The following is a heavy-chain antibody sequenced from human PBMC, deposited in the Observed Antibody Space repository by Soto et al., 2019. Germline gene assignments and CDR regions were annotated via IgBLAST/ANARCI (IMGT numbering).Heavy chain of an antibody. CDR1: GGSISSSNW. CDR2: IYHSGST. Sequence: PSETLSLTCAVSGGSISSSNWWSWVRQPPGKGLEWIGEIYHSGSTNYNPSLKSRVTISVDKSKNQFSLKLSSVTAADTAVYYCARILGDYNFYYGMDVWGKGTTVTVSS. J-gene: IGHJ6*04. D-gene: IGHD4-17*01. V-gene: IGHV4-4*02. CDR3: ARILGDYNFYYGMDV.